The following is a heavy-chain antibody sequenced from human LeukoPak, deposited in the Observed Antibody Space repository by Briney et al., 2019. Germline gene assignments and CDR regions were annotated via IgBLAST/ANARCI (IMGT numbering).Heavy chain of an antibody. D-gene: IGHD3-3*01. Sequence: PSETLSLTCGVSGGAITNYYWSWIRQPPGKGLEWIGYIYSSGSTNYNPSLKSRVTISVDTSKNQFSLKLSSVTAADTAVYYCASHRPYYDFWSGPLDYWGQGTLVTVSS. CDR1: GGAITNYY. CDR2: IYSSGST. J-gene: IGHJ4*02. V-gene: IGHV4-59*01. CDR3: ASHRPYYDFWSGPLDY.